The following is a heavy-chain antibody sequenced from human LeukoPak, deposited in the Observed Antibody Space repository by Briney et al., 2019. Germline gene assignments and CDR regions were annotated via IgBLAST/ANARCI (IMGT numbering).Heavy chain of an antibody. CDR1: GFTFSSYW. V-gene: IGHV3-7*01. Sequence: GGSLRLSCAASGFTFSSYWMSWVRQAPGKGLEWVANIKQDGSEKYYVDAVKGRFTISRDNAKNSMYLQMNSLRAEETAVYYCARDYGYYGSGSAFDYWGQGTLVTVSS. J-gene: IGHJ4*02. D-gene: IGHD3-10*01. CDR2: IKQDGSEK. CDR3: ARDYGYYGSGSAFDY.